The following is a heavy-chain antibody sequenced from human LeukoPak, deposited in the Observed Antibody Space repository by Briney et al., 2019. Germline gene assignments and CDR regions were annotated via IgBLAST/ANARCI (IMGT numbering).Heavy chain of an antibody. D-gene: IGHD3-22*01. V-gene: IGHV3-30*02. CDR1: GFTFSSYG. Sequence: PGGSLRLSCAASGFTFSSYGMHWVRQAPGKGLEWVAFIRYDGSNKYYADSVKGRFTISRDNSKNTLYLQMNSLRAEDTAVYYCAGDLGQYYDTSDNWFDPWGQGTLVTVSS. CDR3: AGDLGQYYDTSDNWFDP. CDR2: IRYDGSNK. J-gene: IGHJ5*02.